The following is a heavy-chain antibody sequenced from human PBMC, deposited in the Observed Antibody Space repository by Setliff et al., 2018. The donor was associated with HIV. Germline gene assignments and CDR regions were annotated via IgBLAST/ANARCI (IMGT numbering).Heavy chain of an antibody. V-gene: IGHV4-59*11. J-gene: IGHJ4*02. Sequence: SETLSLTCTVSGGSISSHYWSWIRQPPGKGLEWIGSIYYSGSTNYNPSLKSRVTISVDTSKNQFSLKFNSVTAADTAVYYCVMNGWYSLEYWGQGMLVTVSS. CDR2: IYYSGST. CDR3: VMNGWYSLEY. D-gene: IGHD6-19*01. CDR1: GGSISSHY.